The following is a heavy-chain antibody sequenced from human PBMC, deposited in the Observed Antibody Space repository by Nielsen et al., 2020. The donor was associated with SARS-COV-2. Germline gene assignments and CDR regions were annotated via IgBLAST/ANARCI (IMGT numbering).Heavy chain of an antibody. CDR2: IYHSGST. V-gene: IGHV4-38-2*02. Sequence: SETLSLTCTVSGYSISSGYYWGWIRQPPGKGLEWIGSIYHSGSTYYNPSLKSRVTMSVDTSKNQFSLRLSSVTAADTAVYYCARLSSSGWFDPWGQGTLVTVSS. J-gene: IGHJ5*02. CDR1: GYSISSGYY. D-gene: IGHD6-25*01. CDR3: ARLSSSGWFDP.